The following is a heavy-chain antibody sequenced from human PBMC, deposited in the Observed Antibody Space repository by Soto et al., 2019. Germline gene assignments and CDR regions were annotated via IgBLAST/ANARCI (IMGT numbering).Heavy chain of an antibody. D-gene: IGHD2-2*01. CDR3: ERGGVPASVAY. CDR1: GFTLSNYW. Sequence: GGSLRLSCAASGFTLSNYWMHWVRQAPGKGLVWVSHINGDGSSTNYADSVKGRFTISRDNDENTLFLQMNSLRAEDTAVYYCERGGVPASVAYCGQGTLVTVSS. J-gene: IGHJ4*02. V-gene: IGHV3-74*01. CDR2: INGDGSST.